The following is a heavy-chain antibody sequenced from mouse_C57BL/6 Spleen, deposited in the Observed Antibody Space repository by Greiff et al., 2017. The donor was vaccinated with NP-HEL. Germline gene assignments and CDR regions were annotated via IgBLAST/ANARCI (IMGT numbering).Heavy chain of an antibody. J-gene: IGHJ2*01. CDR3: AREELSYFDY. CDR2: IDPSDSYT. V-gene: IGHV1-69*01. CDR1: GYTFTSYW. D-gene: IGHD1-3*01. Sequence: QVHVKQPGAELVMPGASVKLSCKASGYTFTSYWMHWVKQRPGQGLEWIGEIDPSDSYTNYNQKFKGKSTLTVDKSSSTAYMQLSSLTSEDSAVYYCAREELSYFDYWGQGTTLTVSS.